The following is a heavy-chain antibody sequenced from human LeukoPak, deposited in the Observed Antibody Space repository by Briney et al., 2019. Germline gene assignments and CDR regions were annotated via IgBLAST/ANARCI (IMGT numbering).Heavy chain of an antibody. CDR2: IYPLDSDV. J-gene: IGHJ4*02. V-gene: IGHV5-51*07. CDR1: GYTFSSYS. D-gene: IGHD6-13*01. Sequence: GESLKISCQASGYTFSSYSIAWVHQMPGKGLECMGLIYPLDSDVKYSPSFQGQVTISADKSISTAYLQWSSLKASDTAMYYCARARRSSTPEVGDVFKTWYFFEYWGQGALVTVSS. CDR3: ARARRSSTPEVGDVFKTWYFFEY.